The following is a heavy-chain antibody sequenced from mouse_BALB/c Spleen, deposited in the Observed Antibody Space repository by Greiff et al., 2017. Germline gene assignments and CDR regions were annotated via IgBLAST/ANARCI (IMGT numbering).Heavy chain of an antibody. J-gene: IGHJ3*01. CDR3: ARQDYDYDGAWFAY. CDR1: GFTFSSYG. V-gene: IGHV5-6*01. Sequence: EVKVVESGGDLVKPGGSLKLSCAASGFTFSSYGMSWVRQTPDKRLEWVATISSGGSYTYYPDSVKGRFTISRDNAKNTLYLQMSSLKSEDTAMYYCARQDYDYDGAWFAYWGQGTLVTVSA. CDR2: ISSGGSYT. D-gene: IGHD2-4*01.